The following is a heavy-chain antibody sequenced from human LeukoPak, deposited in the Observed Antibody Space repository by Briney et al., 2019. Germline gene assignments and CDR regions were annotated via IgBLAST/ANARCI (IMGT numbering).Heavy chain of an antibody. D-gene: IGHD4-23*01. CDR3: ARDLGGNYDY. V-gene: IGHV3-53*01. CDR1: GFIFSDYY. Sequence: GGSLRLSCAGSGFIFSDYYMSWIRQAPGKGLEWVSVIYSGGSAYYADSVKGRFTISRDNSKNTLYLQMNSLRAEDTAVYYCARDLGGNYDYWGQGTLVTVSS. CDR2: IYSGGSA. J-gene: IGHJ4*02.